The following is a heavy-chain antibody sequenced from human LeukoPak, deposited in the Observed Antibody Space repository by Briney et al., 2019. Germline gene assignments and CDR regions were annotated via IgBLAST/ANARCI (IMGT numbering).Heavy chain of an antibody. CDR2: ISTSGSTM. J-gene: IGHJ4*02. V-gene: IGHV3-48*03. Sequence: GGSLRLSCAASGFTFSSYEMNWVRQAPGKGLEWVSYISTSGSTMYYADSVKGRFTISRDNAKNSLYLQMNSLRAEDTAVYYCSRDRHCIGSTCYGLWGQGTRVTVSS. CDR1: GFTFSSYE. D-gene: IGHD2-2*01. CDR3: SRDRHCIGSTCYGL.